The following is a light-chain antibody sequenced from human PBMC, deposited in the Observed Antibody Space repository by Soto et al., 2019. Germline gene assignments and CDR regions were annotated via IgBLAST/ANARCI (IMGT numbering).Light chain of an antibody. CDR1: QSVSGY. CDR3: QMYNNWVGT. Sequence: CRASQSVSGYLAWYQQKPGQAPRLLIYDVSNRATGIPARFSGSGSGTDFTLSISRLEPEDFAVYYCQMYNNWVGTFGGGTKVDIK. V-gene: IGKV3-11*01. J-gene: IGKJ4*01. CDR2: DVS.